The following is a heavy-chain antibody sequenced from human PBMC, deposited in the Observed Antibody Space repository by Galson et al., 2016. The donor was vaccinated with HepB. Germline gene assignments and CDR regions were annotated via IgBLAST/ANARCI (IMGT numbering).Heavy chain of an antibody. CDR3: ARDNPYSSSWPYYFDY. D-gene: IGHD6-13*01. J-gene: IGHJ4*02. CDR2: TRNKANSYTT. Sequence: SLRLSCAASGFTFSDHYMDWVRQAPGKGLEWVGRTRNKANSYTTEYAASVKGGFTVSRDDSKNSLYLQMNSLKTEDTAFYYCARDNPYSSSWPYYFDYWGQGTLVTVSS. CDR1: GFTFSDHY. V-gene: IGHV3-72*01.